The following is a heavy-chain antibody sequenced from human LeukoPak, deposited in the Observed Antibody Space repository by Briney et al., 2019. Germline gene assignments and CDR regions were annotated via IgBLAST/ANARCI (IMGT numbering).Heavy chain of an antibody. J-gene: IGHJ5*02. CDR3: AKDLGIGA. CDR1: GFTFSSYA. D-gene: IGHD3-16*01. V-gene: IGHV3-30-3*01. CDR2: ISYDGSNK. Sequence: PGGSLRLSCAASGFTFSSYAMHWVRQAPGKGLEWVAVISYDGSNKYYADSVKGRFIISRDKSINTVFLQMNSLRAADTAVYYCAKDLGIGAWGQGTLVTVSS.